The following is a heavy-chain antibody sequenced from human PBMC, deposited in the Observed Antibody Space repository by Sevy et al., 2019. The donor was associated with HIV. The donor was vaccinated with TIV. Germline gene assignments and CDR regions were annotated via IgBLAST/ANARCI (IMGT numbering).Heavy chain of an antibody. J-gene: IGHJ1*01. CDR2: MNPRSGET. V-gene: IGHV1-8*02. CDR1: GYTFTNYD. Sequence: ASVKVSCKASGYTFTNYDINWVRQATGQGLEWMGWMNPRSGETRYAQRFQGRVTMTRDTSITTAYMELSSLRSEDTAVYLCAKAESDYGMMTGYYRVAYYKGYLFKNWGQGTLATVSS. CDR3: AKAESDYGMMTGYYRVAYYKGYLFKN. D-gene: IGHD3-9*01.